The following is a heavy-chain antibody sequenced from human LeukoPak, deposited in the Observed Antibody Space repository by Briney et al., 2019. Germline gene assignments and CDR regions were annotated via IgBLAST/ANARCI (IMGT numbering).Heavy chain of an antibody. CDR1: GFTFSSYS. V-gene: IGHV3-21*01. CDR3: ARDLSFAVAGHGGDY. Sequence: GGSLRLSCAASGFTFSSYSMNWVRQAPGKGLEWVSSISSSSSYIYYADSVKGRFTISRDNAKNSLYLQMNSLRAEDTAVYYCARDLSFAVAGHGGDYWGQGTLVTVSS. J-gene: IGHJ4*02. CDR2: ISSSSSYI. D-gene: IGHD6-19*01.